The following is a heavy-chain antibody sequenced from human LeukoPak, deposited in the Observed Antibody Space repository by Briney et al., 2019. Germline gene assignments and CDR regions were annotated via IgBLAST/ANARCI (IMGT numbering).Heavy chain of an antibody. J-gene: IGHJ4*02. D-gene: IGHD5-24*01. CDR3: AMARDAYNWGSHY. Sequence: GESLKISCKGSGYRFTNYWIGWVRQMPGKGLEWMGIIYPGDSETRYSPSFQGQVTISADKSISTACLQWSSLKASDTAIYYCAMARDAYNWGSHYWGQGTLVTVSS. CDR2: IYPGDSET. V-gene: IGHV5-51*01. CDR1: GYRFTNYW.